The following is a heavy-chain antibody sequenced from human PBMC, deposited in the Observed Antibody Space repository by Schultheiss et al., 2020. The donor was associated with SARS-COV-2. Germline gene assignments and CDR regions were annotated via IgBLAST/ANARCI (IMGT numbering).Heavy chain of an antibody. CDR2: ITPSGGDT. D-gene: IGHD3-3*01. CDR3: ARDQYYDFWSGYYSYYYYGMDV. V-gene: IGHV1-46*01. J-gene: IGHJ6*02. CDR1: GYTFTSYS. Sequence: ASVKVSCKASGYTFTSYSMHWVRQAPGQGLEWMGIITPSGGDTTYAQKFQGRVTMTRDTSRSTVYVELSSLRSEDTAVYYCARDQYYDFWSGYYSYYYYGMDVWGQGTTVTVSS.